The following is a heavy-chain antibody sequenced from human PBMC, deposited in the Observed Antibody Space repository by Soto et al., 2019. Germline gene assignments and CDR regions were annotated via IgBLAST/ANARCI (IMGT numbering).Heavy chain of an antibody. CDR1: GGTFSSYA. Sequence: QVQLVQSGAEVKKPGSSVKVSCKASGGTFSSYAISWVRQAPGQGLEWMGGILPISETTNYAQKFQGRVTLTADESKSTAYMELSSLRSEDTAVYYCARSQGSSTSLDIYYYYYYGMDVWGQGTTVTVSS. J-gene: IGHJ6*02. V-gene: IGHV1-69*01. CDR3: ARSQGSSTSLDIYYYYYYGMDV. CDR2: ILPISETT. D-gene: IGHD2-2*01.